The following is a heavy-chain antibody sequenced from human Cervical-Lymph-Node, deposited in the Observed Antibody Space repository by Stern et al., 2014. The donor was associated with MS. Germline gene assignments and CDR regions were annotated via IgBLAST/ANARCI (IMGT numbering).Heavy chain of an antibody. J-gene: IGHJ2*01. Sequence: EVHLLESGGGLVQPGGSLRLSCAASGFTFSSYGMHWVRQATGKGLEWVSAIGTAGDTYYPGSVKGRFTISRENAKNSLYLQMNSLRAGDAAVYYCAREGVEMATTGPWYFDLWGRGTLVTVSS. D-gene: IGHD5-24*01. CDR2: IGTAGDT. V-gene: IGHV3-13*01. CDR1: GFTFSSYG. CDR3: AREGVEMATTGPWYFDL.